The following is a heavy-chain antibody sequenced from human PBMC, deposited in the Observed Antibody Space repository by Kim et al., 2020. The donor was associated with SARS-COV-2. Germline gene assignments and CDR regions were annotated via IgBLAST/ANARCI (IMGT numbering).Heavy chain of an antibody. CDR3: ARDGGGSYVLDY. D-gene: IGHD1-26*01. CDR2: ISYDGSNK. J-gene: IGHJ4*02. CDR1: GFTFSSYA. Sequence: GGSLRLSCAASGFTFSSYAMHWVRQAPGKGLEWVAVISYDGSNKYYVDSVKGRFTISRDNSKNTLYLQMNSLRAEDTAVYYCARDGGGSYVLDYWGQGTLVTVSS. V-gene: IGHV3-30*04.